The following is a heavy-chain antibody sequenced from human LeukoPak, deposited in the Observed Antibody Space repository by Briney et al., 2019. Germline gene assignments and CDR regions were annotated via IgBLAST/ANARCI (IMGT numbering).Heavy chain of an antibody. CDR2: IKGDGSST. V-gene: IGHV3-74*01. CDR1: GFTFSDYW. D-gene: IGHD1-26*01. Sequence: GGSLRLSCAASGFTFSDYWMHWVRQAPGKGLVWVSRIKGDGSSTSYADSVKGRFTISRDNAKNTLFLQMNSLRAEDTAVYYCVRDGVGAPPFDYWGQGTLVTVSS. CDR3: VRDGVGAPPFDY. J-gene: IGHJ4*02.